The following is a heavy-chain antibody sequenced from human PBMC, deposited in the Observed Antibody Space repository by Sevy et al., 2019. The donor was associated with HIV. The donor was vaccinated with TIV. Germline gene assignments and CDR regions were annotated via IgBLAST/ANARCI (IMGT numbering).Heavy chain of an antibody. CDR3: ARESGYSSSPGAFDI. CDR1: GFTVSSVY. J-gene: IGHJ3*02. V-gene: IGHV3-53*01. Sequence: GGSLRLSCAASGFTVSSVYMSWVRQAPGKGLEWVSLIYDAGSTYFADSVEGRFTISRDDSKNTLYLQMNSLRAEETAVYFCARESGYSSSPGAFDIWGQGTMVTVSS. CDR2: IYDAGST. D-gene: IGHD6-19*01.